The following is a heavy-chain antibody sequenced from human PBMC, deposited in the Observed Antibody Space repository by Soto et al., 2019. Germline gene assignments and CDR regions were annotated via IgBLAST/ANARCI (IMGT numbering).Heavy chain of an antibody. CDR2: INPSGGST. D-gene: IGHD3-22*01. J-gene: IGHJ4*02. CDR3: AREYYYDSSGYYYFSY. V-gene: IGHV1-46*01. CDR1: GYTFTSYY. Sequence: ASVKVSCKASGYTFTSYYMHWVRQAPGQGLEWMGIINPSGGSTSYAQKFQGRVPMTRDTSTSTVYMELSSLRSEDTAVYYCAREYYYDSSGYYYFSYWGQGTLVTVSS.